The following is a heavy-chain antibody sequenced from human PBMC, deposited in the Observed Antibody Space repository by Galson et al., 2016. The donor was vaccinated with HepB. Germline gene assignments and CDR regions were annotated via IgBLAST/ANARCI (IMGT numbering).Heavy chain of an antibody. J-gene: IGHJ3*01. CDR2: ITNSGSRT. CDR1: GFRFSDYY. Sequence: SLRLSCAASGFRFSDYYMNWVRQAPGKGLEWVAYITNSGSRTFYADSVKGRFTISRDNAQNSLYLQMNSLTAEDTAVYYRARSELGVGDAFDVWGQGTMLTVSS. CDR3: ARSELGVGDAFDV. D-gene: IGHD7-27*01. V-gene: IGHV3-11*01.